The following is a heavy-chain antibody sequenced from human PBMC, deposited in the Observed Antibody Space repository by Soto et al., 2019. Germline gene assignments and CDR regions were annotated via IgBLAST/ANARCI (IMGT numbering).Heavy chain of an antibody. V-gene: IGHV3-74*01. J-gene: IGHJ3*02. CDR3: AKDRGRHDAFHI. Sequence: VGSLRLSCACSVYNFGGFWMHWVRQAPGKGLVWVSRIDNGGTNTVYADAVKGRFTISRDNAKNTLYLQMNSLRAEDTAVYYCAKDRGRHDAFHIWGQGTMVNVSS. CDR2: IDNGGTNT. CDR1: VYNFGGFW.